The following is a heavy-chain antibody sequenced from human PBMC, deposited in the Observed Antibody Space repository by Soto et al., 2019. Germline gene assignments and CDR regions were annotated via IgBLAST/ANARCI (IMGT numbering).Heavy chain of an antibody. V-gene: IGHV1-18*01. CDR2: ISAYNGNT. D-gene: IGHD3-22*01. CDR3: ARSYKLYYFDSSGYLDY. CDR1: GGTFSSST. Sequence: ASVKVSCKASGGTFSSSTSSWVRQAPGQGLEWMGWISAYNGNTDYPQKLQGRVTMTTDTSTSTAYMELRSLRSDDTAVYYCARSYKLYYFDSSGYLDYWGQGTLVTVSS. J-gene: IGHJ4*02.